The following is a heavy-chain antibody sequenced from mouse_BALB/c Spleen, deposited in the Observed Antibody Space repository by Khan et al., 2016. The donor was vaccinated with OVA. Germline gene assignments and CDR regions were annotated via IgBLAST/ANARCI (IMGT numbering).Heavy chain of an antibody. J-gene: IGHJ2*01. D-gene: IGHD1-2*01. CDR2: ISCYKGAA. V-gene: IGHV1S34*01. CDR1: GYTFTGYY. Sequence: LVKTGTSVKISCKASGYTFTGYYMHWVKQNHGKSLEWIGYISCYKGAAAYNQKFKGKATFTVDTSSSTAYMQFNSLTSEDSAVYYCTSGDYGYNFDYWGQGATLTVSS. CDR3: TSGDYGYNFDY.